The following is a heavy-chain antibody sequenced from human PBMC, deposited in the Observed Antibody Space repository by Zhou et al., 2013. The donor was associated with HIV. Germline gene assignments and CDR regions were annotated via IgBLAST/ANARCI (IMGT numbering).Heavy chain of an antibody. D-gene: IGHD6-19*01. Sequence: QVHLVQSGAEVKKAGSSVRVSCKTAGGTFNSNGVSWVRHAPGQGLEWMGGIIPSSGTVNFAQKFQDRVILTADASTSTVYMEVNRLRSDDTAVYYCARVGAKGSGWLGAEYFQHWGQGTLVTVSS. V-gene: IGHV1-69*12. CDR1: GGTFNSNG. CDR2: IIPSSGTV. J-gene: IGHJ1*01. CDR3: ARVGAKGSGWLGAEYFQH.